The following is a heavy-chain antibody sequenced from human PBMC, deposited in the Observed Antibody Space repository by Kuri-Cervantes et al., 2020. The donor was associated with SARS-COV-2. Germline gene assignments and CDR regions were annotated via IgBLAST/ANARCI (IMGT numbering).Heavy chain of an antibody. Sequence: GESLKISCAASGFTFSSYAMHWVRQAPGKGLEWVAVISYDGSNKYYADSVKGRFAITRDNPKNTLYLQMNSLRAEDTAVYYCATIAIVVVFNNWFDAWGQGTLVTVSS. D-gene: IGHD2-2*01. J-gene: IGHJ5*02. V-gene: IGHV3-30*09. CDR2: ISYDGSNK. CDR1: GFTFSSYA. CDR3: ATIAIVVVFNNWFDA.